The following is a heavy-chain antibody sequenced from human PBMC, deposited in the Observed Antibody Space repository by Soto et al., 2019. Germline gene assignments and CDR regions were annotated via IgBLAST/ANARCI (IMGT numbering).Heavy chain of an antibody. CDR1: GFTFSSYS. CDR2: ISSSGATI. J-gene: IGHJ2*01. V-gene: IGHV3-48*01. D-gene: IGHD6-13*01. CDR3: ASAPGTRYFAL. Sequence: EVQLVDSGGGLVQPGESLRLSCAASGFTFSSYSMSWVRQAPGKGLEWVSYISSSGATIYYADSVKGRFTISRDNAKTSLFLQMNSLRAEDTAVYYCASAPGTRYFALWGRGTLVTVSS.